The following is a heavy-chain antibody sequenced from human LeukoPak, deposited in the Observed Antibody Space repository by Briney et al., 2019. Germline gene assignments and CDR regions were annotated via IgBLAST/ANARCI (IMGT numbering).Heavy chain of an antibody. J-gene: IGHJ4*02. V-gene: IGHV1-24*01. CDR2: FDSEDGET. D-gene: IGHD2-2*02. CDR3: ATEIPRGLLSY. CDR1: GYTLTELS. Sequence: GASVKVSCKVSGYTLTELSMHWVRQAPGKGLEWMGGFDSEDGETTYAQKFQGRVTMTEDTPTDTAYMDPRSLRSEDTAVYYCATEIPRGLLSYWGQGTLVTVSS.